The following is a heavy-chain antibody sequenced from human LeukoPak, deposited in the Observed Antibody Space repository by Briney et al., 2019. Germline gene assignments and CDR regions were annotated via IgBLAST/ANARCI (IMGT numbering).Heavy chain of an antibody. V-gene: IGHV4-34*01. CDR3: AREDFLTGYPDY. CDR1: GGSFSGYY. J-gene: IGHJ4*02. CDR2: INHSGST. D-gene: IGHD3-9*01. Sequence: SETLSLTCAVYGGSFSGYYWSWIRQPPGKGLEWIGEINHSGSTNYNPSLKSRVTISVDTSKNQFSLKLSSVTAADTAVYYCAREDFLTGYPDYWGQGTLVTVSS.